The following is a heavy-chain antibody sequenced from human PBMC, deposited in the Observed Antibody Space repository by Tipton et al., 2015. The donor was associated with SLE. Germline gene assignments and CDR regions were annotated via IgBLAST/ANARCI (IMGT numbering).Heavy chain of an antibody. CDR1: GGSISSSSYY. Sequence: TLYLTCTVSGGSISSSSYYWGWIRQPPGKGLEWIGSIYYSGSTYYNPSLKSRVTITVDTSKNQFSLKLSSVTAAYTAVYYCASPMAGYWGQGTLVTVSS. V-gene: IGHV4-39*07. D-gene: IGHD5-24*01. J-gene: IGHJ4*02. CDR2: IYYSGST. CDR3: ASPMAGY.